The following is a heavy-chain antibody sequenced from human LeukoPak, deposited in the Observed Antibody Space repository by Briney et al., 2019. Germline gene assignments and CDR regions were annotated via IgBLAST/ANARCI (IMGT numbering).Heavy chain of an antibody. J-gene: IGHJ3*02. V-gene: IGHV3-21*01. CDR1: GFTFSSYS. CDR3: AGSRGKGGAFDI. D-gene: IGHD3-16*01. CDR2: ISSSSSYI. Sequence: GGSLRLSCAASGFTFSSYSMNWVRQAPGKGLEWVSSISSSSSYICYADSVKGRFTISRDNAKNSLYLQMNSLRAEDTAVYYCAGSRGKGGAFDIWGQGTLVTVSS.